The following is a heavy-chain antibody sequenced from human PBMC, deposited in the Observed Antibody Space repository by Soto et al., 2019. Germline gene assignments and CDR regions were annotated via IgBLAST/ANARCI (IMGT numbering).Heavy chain of an antibody. D-gene: IGHD3-9*01. CDR3: ARNILTGYYNSYYAMDV. CDR1: GYSFTSYW. J-gene: IGHJ6*02. Sequence: GESLKISCKGSGYSFTSYWIAWVRQMPGKGLEWMGSIYPADSDTRYSPSFQGQVTISADKSINTAYLQWSSLKASDTAMYYCARNILTGYYNSYYAMDVWGQGTMVTVSS. V-gene: IGHV5-51*01. CDR2: IYPADSDT.